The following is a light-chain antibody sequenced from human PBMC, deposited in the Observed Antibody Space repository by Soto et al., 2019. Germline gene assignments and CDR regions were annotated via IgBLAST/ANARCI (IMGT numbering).Light chain of an antibody. V-gene: IGLV2-8*01. Sequence: QSALTQPPSASGSPGQSATISCTGTSSDVGGYNYVSWYQQYPGRAPKLMIYEVTKRPSGVPDRFSGSKSGNTASLTVSGLQAEDEADYYCSSYAASNNFYFVFGGGTKPPS. J-gene: IGLJ3*02. CDR3: SSYAASNNFYFV. CDR2: EVT. CDR1: SSDVGGYNY.